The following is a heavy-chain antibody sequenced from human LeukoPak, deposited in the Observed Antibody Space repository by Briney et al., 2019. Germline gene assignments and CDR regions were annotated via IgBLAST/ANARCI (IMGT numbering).Heavy chain of an antibody. Sequence: SETLSLTCAVYGGSFSGYYWSWIRQPPGKGLEWIGEINHSGSTNYNPSLKSRVTISVDTSKNQFSLKLSSVTAADTAVYYCARSHCLVVVADSPVRATCDAFDIWGQGTMVTVSS. CDR1: GGSFSGYY. D-gene: IGHD2-15*01. V-gene: IGHV4-34*01. J-gene: IGHJ3*02. CDR2: INHSGST. CDR3: ARSHCLVVVADSPVRATCDAFDI.